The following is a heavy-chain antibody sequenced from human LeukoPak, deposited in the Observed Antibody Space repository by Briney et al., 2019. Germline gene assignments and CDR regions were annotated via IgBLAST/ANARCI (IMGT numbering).Heavy chain of an antibody. Sequence: GGSLRLSCAASGFTFTNAWMSWVRQAPGKGLEWVAFIRYDGSNKYYADSVKGRFTISRDNSKNTLYLQMNSLRAEDTAVYYCAKDLPQMGYWGQGTLVTVSS. CDR1: GFTFTNAW. J-gene: IGHJ4*02. CDR2: IRYDGSNK. D-gene: IGHD5-24*01. V-gene: IGHV3-30*02. CDR3: AKDLPQMGY.